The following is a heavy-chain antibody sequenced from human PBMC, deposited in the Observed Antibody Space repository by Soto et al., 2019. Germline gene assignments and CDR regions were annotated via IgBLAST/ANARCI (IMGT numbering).Heavy chain of an antibody. CDR1: GFTFSSYA. Sequence: EVQLLESGGGLVQPGGSLRLSCAASGFTFSSYAMSWVRQAPGKGLEWVSIIGVGGGDRYYPESVTGRFTISRDNSRYTLYLEMNSLRDEDTPVYYCARVRFGELVWGQGTLVTVSS. V-gene: IGHV3-23*01. CDR2: IGVGGGDR. CDR3: ARVRFGELV. J-gene: IGHJ4*02. D-gene: IGHD3-10*01.